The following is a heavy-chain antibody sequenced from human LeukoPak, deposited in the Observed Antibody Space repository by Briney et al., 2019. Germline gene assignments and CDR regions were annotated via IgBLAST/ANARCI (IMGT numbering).Heavy chain of an antibody. Sequence: GGSLRLSCAASGFTFSSYDMHWVRQATGKGLEWVSAIGTAGDTYYPGSVKGRFTISRENAKNSLYLQMNSLRAGDTAVYYCARSSSTSLYDVWGQGTTVTVSS. V-gene: IGHV3-13*01. CDR3: ARSSSTSLYDV. D-gene: IGHD2-2*01. CDR2: IGTAGDT. CDR1: GFTFSSYD. J-gene: IGHJ6*02.